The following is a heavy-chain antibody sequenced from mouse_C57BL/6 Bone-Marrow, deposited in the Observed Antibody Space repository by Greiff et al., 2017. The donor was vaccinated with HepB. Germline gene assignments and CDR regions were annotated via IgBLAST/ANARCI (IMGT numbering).Heavy chain of an antibody. J-gene: IGHJ2*01. V-gene: IGHV1-81*01. Sequence: QVHVKQSGAELARPGASVKLSCKASGYTFTSYGISWVKQRTGQGLEWIGEIYPRSGNTYYNEKFKGKATLTADKSSSTAYMELRSLTSEDSAVYFCARRELRPHFDYWGQGTTLTVSS. CDR1: GYTFTSYG. CDR2: IYPRSGNT. CDR3: ARRELRPHFDY. D-gene: IGHD3-2*02.